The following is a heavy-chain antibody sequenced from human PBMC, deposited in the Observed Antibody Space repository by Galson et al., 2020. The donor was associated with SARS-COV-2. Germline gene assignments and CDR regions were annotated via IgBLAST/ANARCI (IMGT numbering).Heavy chain of an antibody. CDR1: GYTFSDYY. Sequence: ASVKVSCKASGYTFSDYYIHWVRQTLGQGLEWMGWINPSSGDTNYAQNFQGRVTMTRDRSISTAYMELSNLSSDDTVVFFCVRAQSGYFDYWGQGTLVTVSP. CDR3: VRAQSGYFDY. CDR2: INPSSGDT. J-gene: IGHJ4*02. V-gene: IGHV1-2*02.